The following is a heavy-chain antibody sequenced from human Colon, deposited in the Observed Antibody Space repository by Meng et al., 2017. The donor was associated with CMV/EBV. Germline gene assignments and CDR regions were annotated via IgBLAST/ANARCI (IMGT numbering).Heavy chain of an antibody. CDR3: ARDHRGVGTAFDI. J-gene: IGHJ3*02. CDR2: ISGGSNTI. D-gene: IGHD2-8*01. Sequence: ISCTASKFTFSDYFMAWLRQAPGKGLEWISYISGGSNTIYYADSVKGRFTISRDNTIDSLFLQMGDLRAEDTAVYYCARDHRGVGTAFDIWGQGTMVTVSS. CDR1: KFTFSDYF. V-gene: IGHV3-11*04.